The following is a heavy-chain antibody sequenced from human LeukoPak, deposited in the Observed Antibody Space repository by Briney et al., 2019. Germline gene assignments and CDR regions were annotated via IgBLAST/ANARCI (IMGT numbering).Heavy chain of an antibody. CDR1: GGSISSSSYY. J-gene: IGHJ4*02. V-gene: IGHV4-39*02. D-gene: IGHD3-22*01. CDR2: IYYSGST. Sequence: SETLSLTCTVSGGSISSSSYYWGWIRQPPGKGLEWIGSIYYSGSTYYNPSLKSRVTISVDTSKNQFSLKLSSVTAADTAIYYCAKDLGGAMIVVVGGQGTLVTVSS. CDR3: AKDLGGAMIVVV.